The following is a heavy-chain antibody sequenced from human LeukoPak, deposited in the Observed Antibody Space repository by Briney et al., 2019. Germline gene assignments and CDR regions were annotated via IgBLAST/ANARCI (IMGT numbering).Heavy chain of an antibody. V-gene: IGHV1-46*03. D-gene: IGHD5-18*01. CDR3: ASRRIQLWSPIDY. J-gene: IGHJ4*02. Sequence: ASVKVSCKASGYTFTSYYMHWVRQAPGQGLEWMGIINPSGGSTSYAQKFQGRVTMTRDTSISTAYMELSRLRSDDTAVYYCASRRIQLWSPIDYWGQGTLVTVSS. CDR2: INPSGGST. CDR1: GYTFTSYY.